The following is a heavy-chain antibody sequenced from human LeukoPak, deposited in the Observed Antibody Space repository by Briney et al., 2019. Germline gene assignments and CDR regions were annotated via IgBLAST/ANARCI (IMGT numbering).Heavy chain of an antibody. CDR1: GYTFTRYG. CDR3: ARDHPQPSYYYYYGMDV. V-gene: IGHV1-18*01. CDR2: ISAYNGNT. J-gene: IGHJ6*02. Sequence: ATVKVSCKASGYTFTRYGISWVRQAPGQGLEGMGWISAYNGNTNYAQKLQGRVTMTTDTSTSTAYMELRSLRSDDTAVYYCARDHPQPSYYYYYGMDVWGQGTTVTVSS.